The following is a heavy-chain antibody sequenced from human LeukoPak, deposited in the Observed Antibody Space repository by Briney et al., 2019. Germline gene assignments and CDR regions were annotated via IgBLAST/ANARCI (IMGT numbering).Heavy chain of an antibody. D-gene: IGHD3-10*01. Sequence: PSETLSLTCAVYGGSFSGYYWSWIRQPPGKGLEWIGEINHSGSTNYNPSLKSRVTISVDTSKHQFSLKLSSVTAADTAVYYCARAPPTYYYGSGSYSRFDYWGQGTLVTVSS. J-gene: IGHJ4*02. V-gene: IGHV4-34*01. CDR2: INHSGST. CDR1: GGSFSGYY. CDR3: ARAPPTYYYGSGSYSRFDY.